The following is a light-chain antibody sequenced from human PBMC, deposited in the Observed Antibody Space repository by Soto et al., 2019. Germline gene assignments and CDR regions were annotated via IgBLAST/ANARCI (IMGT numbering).Light chain of an antibody. CDR1: SGDGGDYDY. CDR3: FSYAVTYARLSV. J-gene: IGLJ1*01. V-gene: IGLV2-11*01. Sequence: QSALTQPRSVSGSPGQSVTISCTGTSGDGGDYDYVSWYQQHPGKAPKLLVYDVSKRPSGVPDRFSGSRSGNTASLTISGLQADDEGDYYCFSYAVTYARLSVFGTGTKVTVL. CDR2: DVS.